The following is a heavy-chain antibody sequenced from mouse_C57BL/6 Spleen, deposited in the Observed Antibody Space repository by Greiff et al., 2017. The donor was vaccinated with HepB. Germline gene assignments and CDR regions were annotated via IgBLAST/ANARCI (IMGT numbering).Heavy chain of an antibody. CDR2: IDPSDSYT. Sequence: QVQLKQPGAELVKPGASVKLSCKASGYTFTSYWMQWVKQRPGQGLEWIGEIDPSDSYTNYNQKFKGKATLTVDTSSSTAYMQLSSLTSEDSAVYYCARGASTVADYWGQGTTLTVSS. J-gene: IGHJ2*01. V-gene: IGHV1-50*01. CDR1: GYTFTSYW. D-gene: IGHD1-1*01. CDR3: ARGASTVADY.